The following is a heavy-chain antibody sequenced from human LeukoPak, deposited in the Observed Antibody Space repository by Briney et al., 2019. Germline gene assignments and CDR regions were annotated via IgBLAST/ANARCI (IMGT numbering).Heavy chain of an antibody. D-gene: IGHD1-26*01. V-gene: IGHV4-59*01. J-gene: IGHJ4*02. CDR1: GGSISSYY. CDR3: ARAWDLAG. CDR2: IYYSGNT. Sequence: SETLSLTCTVSGGSISSYYWSWIRQPPGKGLEWIGYIYYSGNTNYNPSLKSRVTISVDTSKNQFSLKLSSVTAADTAVYYCARAWDLAGWGQGTLVTVSS.